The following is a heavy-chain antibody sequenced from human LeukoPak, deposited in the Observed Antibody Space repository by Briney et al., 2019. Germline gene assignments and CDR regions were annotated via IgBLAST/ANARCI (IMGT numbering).Heavy chain of an antibody. V-gene: IGHV1-2*02. CDR3: ARLQYQRGYYYYGMDV. CDR1: GYTFTGYY. CDR2: INPNSGGT. Sequence: ASVKVSCKASGYTFTGYYMHWVRQAPGQGLEWMGWINPNSGGTNYAQKFQGRVTMTRDTSISTAYMELSRLRSDDTAVYYCARLQYQRGYYYYGMDVWGQGTTVTVSS. D-gene: IGHD2-2*01. J-gene: IGHJ6*02.